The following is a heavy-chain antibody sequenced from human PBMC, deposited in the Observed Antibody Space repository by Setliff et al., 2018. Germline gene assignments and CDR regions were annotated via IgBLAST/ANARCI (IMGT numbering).Heavy chain of an antibody. D-gene: IGHD3-3*01. CDR1: GFTFSSYS. Sequence: GGSLRLSCAASGFTFSSYSMNWVRQAPGKGLGWVSSISSSSSYIYYADSVKGRFTISRDNAKNSMYLQMNSLSAEDTAVYYCARDIMGGGFFGVVNPIDYWGQGTLVTVSS. V-gene: IGHV3-21*01. J-gene: IGHJ4*02. CDR3: ARDIMGGGFFGVVNPIDY. CDR2: ISSSSSYI.